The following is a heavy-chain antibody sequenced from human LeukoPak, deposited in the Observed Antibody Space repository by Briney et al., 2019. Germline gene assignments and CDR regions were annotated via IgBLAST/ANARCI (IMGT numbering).Heavy chain of an antibody. D-gene: IGHD5-12*01. J-gene: IGHJ6*02. CDR1: GFTFSSYA. CDR3: ARDWAPYSGYDFPYYYYGIDV. CDR2: ISSNGGST. V-gene: IGHV3-64*01. Sequence: GGSLRLSCAASGFTFSSYAMHWVRQAPGKGLEYVSAISSNGGSTYYANSVKGRFTISRDNSKNTLYLQMGSLRAEDMAVYYCARDWAPYSGYDFPYYYYGIDVWGQGTTVTVSS.